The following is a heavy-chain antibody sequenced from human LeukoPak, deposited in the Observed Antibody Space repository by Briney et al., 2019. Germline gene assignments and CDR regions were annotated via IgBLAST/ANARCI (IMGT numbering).Heavy chain of an antibody. V-gene: IGHV4-59*01. CDR2: IYYSGST. CDR1: GGSISSYY. D-gene: IGHD2-21*02. Sequence: SETLSLTCTGSGGSISSYYWSWIRQPPGKGLEGIGYIYYSGSTNYNPSLTSRVTISVDTSKSQFSLKLSSATAADTAVYYCARDGGDSPFDYWGQGTLVTVSS. CDR3: ARDGGDSPFDY. J-gene: IGHJ4*02.